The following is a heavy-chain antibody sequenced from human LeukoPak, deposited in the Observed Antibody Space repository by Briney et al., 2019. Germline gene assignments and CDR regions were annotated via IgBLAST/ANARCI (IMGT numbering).Heavy chain of an antibody. D-gene: IGHD3-10*01. CDR1: GFTFRNYW. CDR3: ARNYYGSGSSYYFDY. Sequence: PGGSLRLSCAASGFTFRNYWMTWVRQAPGKGLEWVANIKEDGSEKYYVDSVKGRFTISRDNAKNSLYLQMNSLRAEDTAVYYCARNYYGSGSSYYFDYWGQGTLVTVSS. CDR2: IKEDGSEK. V-gene: IGHV3-7*01. J-gene: IGHJ4*02.